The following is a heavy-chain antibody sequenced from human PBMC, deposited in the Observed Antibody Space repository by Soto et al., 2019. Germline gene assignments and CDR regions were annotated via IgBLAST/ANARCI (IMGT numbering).Heavy chain of an antibody. CDR1: GFTFSDHY. CDR3: ARGDYDVLTGSHYYGMDV. J-gene: IGHJ6*02. V-gene: IGHV3-11*05. D-gene: IGHD3-9*01. Sequence: QVHLVESGGDLVKPGGSLRLSCAASGFTFSDHYMSWIRQAPGKGLEWLSYITGSSTYTNYADSVKGRFTISRDNAKHSLYLQMNSLRADDTAVYYCARGDYDVLTGSHYYGMDVWGQGTTVTVSS. CDR2: ITGSSTYT.